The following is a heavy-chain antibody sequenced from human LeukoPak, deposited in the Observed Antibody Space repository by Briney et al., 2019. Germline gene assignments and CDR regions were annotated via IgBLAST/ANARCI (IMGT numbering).Heavy chain of an antibody. CDR3: AKVLQGYSGSYTLDY. J-gene: IGHJ4*02. V-gene: IGHV3-30*18. D-gene: IGHD1-26*01. Sequence: PGGSLRLSCAASGFTFRTYAIHWVRQAPGKGLEWVAVISYDGSNKYYADSVKGRFTVSRDNSKNTLYLQMNSLSAEDTAVYYCAKVLQGYSGSYTLDYWGQGTLVTVSS. CDR2: ISYDGSNK. CDR1: GFTFRTYA.